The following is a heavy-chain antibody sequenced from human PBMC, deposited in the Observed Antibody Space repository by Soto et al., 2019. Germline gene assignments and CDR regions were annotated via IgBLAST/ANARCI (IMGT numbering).Heavy chain of an antibody. J-gene: IGHJ5*02. Sequence: GASVKVSCKASGYTFSSYAMHWVRQAPGQRLEWMGWINAGNGNTKYSQKFQGRVTITRDASASTAYMELSSLRSEDTAVYYCARVAQQLVRGWWFDRWGQGTLVTVSS. D-gene: IGHD6-13*01. CDR1: GYTFSSYA. V-gene: IGHV1-3*01. CDR3: ARVAQQLVRGWWFDR. CDR2: INAGNGNT.